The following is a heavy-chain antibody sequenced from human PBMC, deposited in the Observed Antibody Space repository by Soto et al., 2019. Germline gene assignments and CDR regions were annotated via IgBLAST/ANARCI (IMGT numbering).Heavy chain of an antibody. CDR2: IYYSGST. CDR1: GGSISSYY. CDR3: ARDGVRGVLDAFAI. Sequence: SETLSLTCSVSGGSISSYYWSWIRQPPGKGLEWIGYIYYSGSTNYNPSLKSRVTISVDTSKNQFSLKLSSVTAADTAVYYCARDGVRGVLDAFAIWGQGTMVTVSS. J-gene: IGHJ3*02. V-gene: IGHV4-59*01. D-gene: IGHD3-10*01.